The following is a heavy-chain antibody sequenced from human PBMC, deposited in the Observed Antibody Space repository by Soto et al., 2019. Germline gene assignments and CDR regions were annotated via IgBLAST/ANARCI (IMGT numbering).Heavy chain of an antibody. Sequence: SXTLSLACEVSGYTIINIIYLGLILRPPGKGLEWIGSLSQSGGTYRNPSLRSRVTISVDRSKNHFSLQLRSVTAADTAVYYCAAGTLQGTRFYGMDVWGPGTTVTVSS. V-gene: IGHV4-38-2*01. CDR3: AAGTLQGTRFYGMDV. J-gene: IGHJ6*02. D-gene: IGHD1-7*01. CDR1: GYTIINIIY. CDR2: LSQSGGT.